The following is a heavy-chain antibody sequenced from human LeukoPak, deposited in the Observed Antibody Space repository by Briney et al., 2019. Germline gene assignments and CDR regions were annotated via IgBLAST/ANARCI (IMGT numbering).Heavy chain of an antibody. CDR3: AYSGDIVVVPAAIDWFDP. D-gene: IGHD2-2*01. Sequence: ASVKVSCKASGYTFTSYGISWVRQAPGQGLEWMGWISAYNGNTNYAQKLQGRVTMTTDTSTSTAYMELRSLRSDDTAVYYCAYSGDIVVVPAAIDWFDPWGQGTLVTVSS. CDR2: ISAYNGNT. J-gene: IGHJ5*02. CDR1: GYTFTSYG. V-gene: IGHV1-18*01.